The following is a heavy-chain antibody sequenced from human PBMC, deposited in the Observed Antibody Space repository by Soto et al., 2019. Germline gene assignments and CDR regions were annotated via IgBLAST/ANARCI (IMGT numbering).Heavy chain of an antibody. CDR3: ATVFWGHLRYYYYMDV. CDR1: GGSISSSSYY. D-gene: IGHD3-16*01. Sequence: QLQLQESGPGLVKPSETLSLTCTVSGGSISSSSYYWGWIRQPPGKGLEWIGSIYYSGSTYYNPSLKSRVTISVDTSKNQFSLKLSSVTAADTAVYYCATVFWGHLRYYYYMDVWGKGTTVTVPS. V-gene: IGHV4-39*01. CDR2: IYYSGST. J-gene: IGHJ6*03.